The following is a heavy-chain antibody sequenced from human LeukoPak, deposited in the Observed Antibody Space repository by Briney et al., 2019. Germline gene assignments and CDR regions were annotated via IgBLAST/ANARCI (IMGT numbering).Heavy chain of an antibody. J-gene: IGHJ4*02. CDR1: GFTFSNYW. D-gene: IGHD5-18*01. Sequence: GGSLRLSCEGSGFTFSNYWMGWVRQAPGKGLQWVANIKTDGSEKYYVDSVKGRFTISRDNAKSSLYLQMNSLRAEDTAVYYCATSTAFDYWGRGTLVTVSS. CDR2: IKTDGSEK. V-gene: IGHV3-7*01. CDR3: ATSTAFDY.